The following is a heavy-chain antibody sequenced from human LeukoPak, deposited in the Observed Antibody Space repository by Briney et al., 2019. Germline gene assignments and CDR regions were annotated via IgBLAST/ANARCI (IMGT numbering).Heavy chain of an antibody. V-gene: IGHV4-34*01. J-gene: IGHJ5*02. CDR2: INHSGST. CDR1: GFTFSDYY. Sequence: GSLRLSCAASGFTFSDYYMIWIRQPPGKGLEWIGEINHSGSTNYNPSLKSRVTISVDTSKNQFSLKLSSVTAADTAVYYCARDLLIAAAGTPAWGQGTLVTVSS. D-gene: IGHD6-13*01. CDR3: ARDLLIAAAGTPA.